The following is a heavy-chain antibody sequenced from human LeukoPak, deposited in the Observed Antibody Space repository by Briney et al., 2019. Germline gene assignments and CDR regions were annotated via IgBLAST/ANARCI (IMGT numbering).Heavy chain of an antibody. J-gene: IGHJ5*02. D-gene: IGHD2-8*01. CDR3: ARRLVLMATNWFDP. CDR2: IYYSGST. Sequence: SETLSLTCTVSGGSISSSSYYWGWIRQPPGKGLEWIGSIYYSGSTYYNPSLKSRVTISVDTSKNQFSLKLSSVTAADTAVYYCARRLVLMATNWFDPWGQGTLVTVSS. V-gene: IGHV4-39*01. CDR1: GGSISSSSYY.